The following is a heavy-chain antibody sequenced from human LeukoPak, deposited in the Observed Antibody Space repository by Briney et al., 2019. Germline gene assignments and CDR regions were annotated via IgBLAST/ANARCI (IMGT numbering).Heavy chain of an antibody. CDR1: GYPFTGYY. CDR3: ATSGGTSGPELDY. Sequence: ASVKVSCKASGYPFTGYYIHWVRQAPGQGLEWMGWINPKSGGTNYAQKFQGRVTMTRDTSISTAYMEVSRMTSDDTAVYYCATSGGTSGPELDYWGQGTLVTVSS. J-gene: IGHJ4*02. CDR2: INPKSGGT. V-gene: IGHV1-2*02. D-gene: IGHD3-3*01.